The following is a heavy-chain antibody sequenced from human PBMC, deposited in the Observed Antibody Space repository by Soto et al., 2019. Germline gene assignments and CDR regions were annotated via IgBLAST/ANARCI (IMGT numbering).Heavy chain of an antibody. J-gene: IGHJ4*02. Sequence: QVQLVQSGPEVKKPGSAVKVSCKASGGTFKMYAMNWVRQAPGQGLEWMGGTIPALDKTNYAQKFQGRLTITVDESTGTAYMDLSGRRSDDTAVYYCARSIGSGGVIGGFDYWGQGTLVTVSS. CDR3: ARSIGSGGVIGGFDY. V-gene: IGHV1-69*01. CDR1: GGTFKMYA. CDR2: TIPALDKT. D-gene: IGHD3-16*02.